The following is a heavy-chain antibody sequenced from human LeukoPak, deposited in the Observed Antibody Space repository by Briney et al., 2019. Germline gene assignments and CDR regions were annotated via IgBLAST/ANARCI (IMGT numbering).Heavy chain of an antibody. CDR1: GGSISSSNW. V-gene: IGHV4-4*02. D-gene: IGHD4-17*01. J-gene: IGHJ6*02. CDR3: ARDADYGDYYYYGMDV. CDR2: IYHSGST. Sequence: SGTLSLTCAVSGGSISSSNWWSWVRQPPGRGLEWIGEIYHSGSTNYNPSLKSRVTISVDKSKNQFSLKLSSVTAADTAVYYCARDADYGDYYYYGMDVWGQGTTVTVSS.